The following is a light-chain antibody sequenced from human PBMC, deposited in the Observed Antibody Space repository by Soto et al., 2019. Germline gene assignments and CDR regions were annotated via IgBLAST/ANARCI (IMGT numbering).Light chain of an antibody. CDR1: QSVSSSY. V-gene: IGKV3-20*01. CDR2: GVS. J-gene: IGKJ1*01. CDR3: EQYGSSPRT. Sequence: EIVLTQSPGTLSLSPGERATLSCRASQSVSSSYLAWYQQKPGQAPRLLIYGVSSRATGIPDRSSGSGSGTDFTLTISRLEPEDFAVYYCEQYGSSPRTFGQGTKVDIK.